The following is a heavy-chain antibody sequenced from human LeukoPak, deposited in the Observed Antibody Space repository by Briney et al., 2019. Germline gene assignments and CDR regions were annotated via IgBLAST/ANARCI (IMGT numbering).Heavy chain of an antibody. CDR2: IYPSGNI. J-gene: IGHJ4*02. CDR1: GFTFSSYS. D-gene: IGHD5-24*01. V-gene: IGHV3-53*01. CDR3: ARTFVSGDGYKVGYFDY. Sequence: PGGSLRLSCAASGFTFSSYSMNWVRQAPGKGLEWVSLIYPSGNIYYADSVKGRFTISRDNSKNTLFLQMNSLRAEDTAIDYCARTFVSGDGYKVGYFDYWGQGTLVTVSS.